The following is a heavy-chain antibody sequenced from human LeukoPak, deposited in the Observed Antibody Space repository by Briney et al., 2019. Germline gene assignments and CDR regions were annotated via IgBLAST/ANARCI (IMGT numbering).Heavy chain of an antibody. V-gene: IGHV1-69*04. D-gene: IGHD2-2*01. CDR2: IIPIFGIA. CDR1: GGTFSSYA. J-gene: IGHJ4*02. CDR3: ARALGRRGGGYCTSDSCYLDY. Sequence: SVKVSCKASGGTFSSYAISWVRQAPGQGLEWMGRIIPIFGIANYAQKFQGRVTITADKSTSTAYMELSSLRSEDTAVYYCARALGRRGGGYCTSDSCYLDYWGQGTLVTVSS.